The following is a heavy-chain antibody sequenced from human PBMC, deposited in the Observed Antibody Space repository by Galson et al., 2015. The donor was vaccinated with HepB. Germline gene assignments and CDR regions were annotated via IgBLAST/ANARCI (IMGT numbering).Heavy chain of an antibody. J-gene: IGHJ5*01. CDR1: GFTFSSYS. CDR3: ARARYATSPPDS. V-gene: IGHV3-48*04. CDR2: ISSSRSTI. D-gene: IGHD2-2*01. Sequence: SLRLSCAASGFTFSSYSMNWVRQAPGKGLEWVSYISSSRSTIYYADSVRGRFTISRDNAKNSLYLQMNSLRAEDTAVYYCARARYATSPPDSWGQGTLVTVSS.